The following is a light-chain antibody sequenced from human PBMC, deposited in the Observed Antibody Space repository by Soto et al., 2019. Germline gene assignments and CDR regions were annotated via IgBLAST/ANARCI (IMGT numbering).Light chain of an antibody. V-gene: IGKV3-20*01. CDR2: DTS. J-gene: IGKJ1*01. CDR1: QGIGDT. CDR3: QQYDSSPKT. Sequence: EVVMTQSPATLSVSPCEGXTLSCRASQGIGDTLAWYQHKAGQTPRLLIYDTSSRATGIPDRFSGSGSGTDFTLTISRLEPEDFAVYYCQQYDSSPKTFGQGTKVDI.